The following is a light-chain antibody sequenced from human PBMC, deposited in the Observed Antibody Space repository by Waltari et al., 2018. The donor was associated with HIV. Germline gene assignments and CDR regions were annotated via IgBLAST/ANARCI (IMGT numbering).Light chain of an antibody. CDR3: QQYYSTPPT. CDR1: HNLFYSSNNKNY. Sequence: DIVMTQSPDSLAVSLGGRTPINCKSSHNLFYSSNNKNYLAWYQHKPGQPPKLLFYWASTRESGVPDRFSGSGSGTNFTLTISSLQADDVAVYFCQQYYSTPPTFGQGTKLEI. CDR2: WAS. J-gene: IGKJ2*01. V-gene: IGKV4-1*01.